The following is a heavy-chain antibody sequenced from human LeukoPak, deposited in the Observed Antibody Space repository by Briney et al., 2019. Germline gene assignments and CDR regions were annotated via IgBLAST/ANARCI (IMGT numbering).Heavy chain of an antibody. CDR3: ARRQGRRGIVGPTILKGAFDI. CDR2: IHSDGSSA. CDR1: GFTFTSYW. V-gene: IGHV3-74*01. J-gene: IGHJ3*02. D-gene: IGHD1-26*01. Sequence: GGSLRLSCAASGFTFTSYWMHWVRRAPGKGLVWVSRIHSDGSSATYADSVKGRFTVSRDNAKNTLYLQMNSLRAEDTAVYYCARRQGRRGIVGPTILKGAFDIWGQGTKVTVSS.